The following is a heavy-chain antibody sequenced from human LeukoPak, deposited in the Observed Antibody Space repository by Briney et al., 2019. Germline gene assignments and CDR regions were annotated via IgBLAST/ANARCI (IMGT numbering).Heavy chain of an antibody. J-gene: IGHJ4*02. CDR3: ARTRREYQLLSFDS. CDR2: MYYSGST. Sequence: SETLSLTCTVSGGSFSSSTYYWGWIRQPPGKGLEWIGSMYYSGSTYYNQSPKSRVTISVDTSKNQLSLKLTAVTAADTAVYYCARTRREYQLLSFDSWGQGTLVTVSP. V-gene: IGHV4-39*01. CDR1: GGSFSSSTYY. D-gene: IGHD2-2*01.